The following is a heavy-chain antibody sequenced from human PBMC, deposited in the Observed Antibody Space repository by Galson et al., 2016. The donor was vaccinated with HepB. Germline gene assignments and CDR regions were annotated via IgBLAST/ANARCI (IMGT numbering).Heavy chain of an antibody. CDR1: GYSFTSYG. J-gene: IGHJ4*02. Sequence: SVKVSCKASGYSFTSYGISWVRQAPGQGLEWMGWISAYSANKNYAQKVQGRITMTTDSSTSTAYMELRNLTSDDPAVYFCARDYSSGWYGYWGQGTLVTVSS. D-gene: IGHD6-19*01. CDR3: ARDYSSGWYGY. V-gene: IGHV1-18*01. CDR2: ISAYSANK.